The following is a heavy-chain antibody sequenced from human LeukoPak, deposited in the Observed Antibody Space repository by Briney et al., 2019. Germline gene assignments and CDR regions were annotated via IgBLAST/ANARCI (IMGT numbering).Heavy chain of an antibody. CDR1: GFTFSSYW. J-gene: IGHJ4*02. CDR3: ARYCSGGSCYSQNNDY. CDR2: ISSSSSYI. D-gene: IGHD2-15*01. V-gene: IGHV3-21*01. Sequence: GGSLRLSCAASGFTFSSYWMNWVRQAPGKGLEWVSSISSSSSYIYYADSVKGRFTISRDNAKNSLYLQMNSLRAEDTAVYYCARYCSGGSCYSQNNDYWGQGTLVTVSS.